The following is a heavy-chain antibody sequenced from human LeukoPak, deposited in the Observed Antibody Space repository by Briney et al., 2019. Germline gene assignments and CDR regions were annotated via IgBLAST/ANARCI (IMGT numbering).Heavy chain of an antibody. V-gene: IGHV3-23*01. CDR3: AKEPGTPVLRYFDWSLGY. Sequence: GGSLRLSCAASGFTFSSYAISWVRQAPGKGLEWVSAISGSGGSTYYADSVKGRFTISRDNSKNTLYLQMNSLRAEDTAVYYCAKEPGTPVLRYFDWSLGYWGQGTLVTVSS. CDR1: GFTFSSYA. J-gene: IGHJ4*02. D-gene: IGHD3-9*01. CDR2: ISGSGGST.